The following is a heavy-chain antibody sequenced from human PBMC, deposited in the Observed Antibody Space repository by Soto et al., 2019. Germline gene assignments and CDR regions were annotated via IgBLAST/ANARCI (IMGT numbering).Heavy chain of an antibody. D-gene: IGHD3-10*02. CDR3: ARQRVLSTNMFITSFDP. V-gene: IGHV4-39*01. CDR1: GGSINSSDHF. J-gene: IGHJ5*02. CDR2: VYYTETT. Sequence: TLSLTCSLSGGSINSSDHFWGWIRQTPGKGLEWIGSVYYTETTYYNPSLKSPVTISVETSRNTFSLKVNSVTAADTGIYYCARQRVLSTNMFITSFDPWGQGTLVTVSS.